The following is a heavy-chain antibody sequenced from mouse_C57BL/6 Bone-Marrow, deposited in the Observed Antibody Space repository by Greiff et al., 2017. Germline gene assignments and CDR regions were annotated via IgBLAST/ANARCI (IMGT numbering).Heavy chain of an antibody. CDR1: GYTFTSYW. CDR3: AREKCFTGAVFY. J-gene: IGHJ2*01. CDR2: IDPSDSYT. D-gene: IGHD1-3*01. Sequence: QVQLKQPGAELVMPGASVKLSCKASGYTFTSYWMHWVKQRPGQGLEWIGEIDPSDSYTNYNQKFKGKSTLTVDKSSSTAYMQLSSLTSEDSAVYYCAREKCFTGAVFYWGQGTTLTVSS. V-gene: IGHV1-69*01.